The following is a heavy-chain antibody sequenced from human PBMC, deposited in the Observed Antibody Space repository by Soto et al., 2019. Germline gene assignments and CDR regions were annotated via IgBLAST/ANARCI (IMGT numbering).Heavy chain of an antibody. J-gene: IGHJ2*01. V-gene: IGHV3-23*01. CDR3: ARDLWELPLTLDL. CDR1: GFTFSNYA. CDR2: ISGSGGST. Sequence: GGYPRLSCAASGFTFSNYAMSWVRQAPGKGLEWVSAISGSGGSTYYADSVKGRFTISRDNSKNTLYLQMNSLRAEDTAVYYCARDLWELPLTLDLWCRGTLVTVSS. D-gene: IGHD1-26*01.